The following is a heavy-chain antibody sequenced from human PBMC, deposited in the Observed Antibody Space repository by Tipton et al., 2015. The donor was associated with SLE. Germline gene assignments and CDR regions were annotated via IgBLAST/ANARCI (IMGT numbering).Heavy chain of an antibody. CDR1: GGSISNYY. CDR2: IYYSGST. CDR3: ARASRGYSYGPSVWRDYFDY. V-gene: IGHV4-59*01. D-gene: IGHD5-18*01. J-gene: IGHJ4*02. Sequence: GLVKPSETLSLTCTVSGGSISNYYWSWIRQPPGKGLEWIGYIYYSGSTNYNPSLKSRVTISVDTSKNQFSLKLSFVTAADTAVYYCARASRGYSYGPSVWRDYFDYWGQGALVTVSS.